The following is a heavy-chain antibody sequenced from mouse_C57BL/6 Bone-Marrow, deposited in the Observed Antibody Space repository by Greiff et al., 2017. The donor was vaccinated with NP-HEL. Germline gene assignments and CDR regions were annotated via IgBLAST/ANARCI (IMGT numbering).Heavy chain of an antibody. CDR3: ARIPYYDYDGAWFAY. CDR1: GYTFTSYW. V-gene: IGHV1-7*01. J-gene: IGHJ3*01. D-gene: IGHD2-4*01. CDR2: INPSSGYT. Sequence: QVQLKQSGAELAKPGASVKLSCKASGYTFTSYWMHWVKQRPGQGLEWIGYINPSSGYTKYNQKFKDKATLTADKSSSTADMQLSSLTYEDSAVYYCARIPYYDYDGAWFAYWGQGTLVTVSA.